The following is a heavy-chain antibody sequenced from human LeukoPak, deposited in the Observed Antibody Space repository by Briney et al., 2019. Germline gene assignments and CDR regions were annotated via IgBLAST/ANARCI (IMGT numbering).Heavy chain of an antibody. V-gene: IGHV3-30-3*01. J-gene: IGHJ4*02. D-gene: IGHD3-9*01. CDR3: ARDLIPLVMQYYFDY. Sequence: GGSLRLSCAASGFTFSTYAMHWVRQAPGKGLEWVAVISYDGSNKYYADSVKGRFTISRDNSKSTLYLQMNSLRAEDTAVYYCARDLIPLVMQYYFDYWGRGTLVTVSS. CDR1: GFTFSTYA. CDR2: ISYDGSNK.